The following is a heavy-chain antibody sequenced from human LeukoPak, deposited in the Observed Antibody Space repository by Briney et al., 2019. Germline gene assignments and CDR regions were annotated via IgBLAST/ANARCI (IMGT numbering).Heavy chain of an antibody. CDR1: GFTFSDYY. CDR3: TRYGSGSSRLPFDY. Sequence: KAGGSLRLSCAASGFTFSDYYMSWIRQAPGKGLEWVSFISSGSNTIYYADSVKGRFTISRDNAKNSLYLQMNSLRDEDTAVYYCTRYGSGSSRLPFDYWGQGTLVTVSS. J-gene: IGHJ4*02. CDR2: ISSGSNTI. D-gene: IGHD3-10*01. V-gene: IGHV3-11*04.